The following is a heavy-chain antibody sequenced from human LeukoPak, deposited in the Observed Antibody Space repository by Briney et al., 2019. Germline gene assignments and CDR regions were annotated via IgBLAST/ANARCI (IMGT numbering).Heavy chain of an antibody. Sequence: ASVKVSCKASGYTFTSYYMHWVRQALGQGLEWMGIINPSGGSTSYAQKFQGRVTMTRDTSTSTVYMELSSLRSEDTAVYYCARDVINGARFDPWGQGTLVTVSS. V-gene: IGHV1-46*01. CDR1: GYTFTSYY. CDR3: ARDVINGARFDP. J-gene: IGHJ5*02. D-gene: IGHD2-21*01. CDR2: INPSGGST.